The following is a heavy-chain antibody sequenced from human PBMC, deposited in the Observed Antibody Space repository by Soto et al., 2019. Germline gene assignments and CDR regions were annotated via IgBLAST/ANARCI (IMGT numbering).Heavy chain of an antibody. Sequence: PGGSLRLSCAASGFIFTDYYMSWIRQAPGRGLEWVSYISTDGSGKYYADSVKGRFTISRDNADNSLFLQMNSLRAEDTAVYYCAGLVTTAAAGTVDYWGQGTQVTVSS. CDR1: GFIFTDYY. CDR3: AGLVTTAAAGTVDY. V-gene: IGHV3-11*01. J-gene: IGHJ4*02. D-gene: IGHD6-13*01. CDR2: ISTDGSGK.